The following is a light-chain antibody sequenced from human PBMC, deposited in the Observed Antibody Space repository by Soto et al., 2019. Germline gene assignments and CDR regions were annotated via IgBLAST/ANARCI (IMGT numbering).Light chain of an antibody. Sequence: EIVLTQSPATLSLSPGERATLSCRASQSVSSYLAWYQQKPGQAPRLLIYDASNRATGIPARFSGSGSGTEFTLTISSLQSEDFAVYYCQQYSNWPPITFGQGTRLEN. CDR2: DAS. J-gene: IGKJ5*01. CDR1: QSVSSY. V-gene: IGKV3-11*01. CDR3: QQYSNWPPIT.